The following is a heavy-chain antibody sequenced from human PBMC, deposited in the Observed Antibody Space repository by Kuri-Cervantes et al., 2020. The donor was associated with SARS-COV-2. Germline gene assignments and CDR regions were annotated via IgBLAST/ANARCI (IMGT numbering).Heavy chain of an antibody. V-gene: IGHV3-48*03. Sequence: GESLKISCAASGFTFSSYEMNWVRQAPGKGLEWVSYISSSGSTIYYADSVKGRFTISRDNAKNSLYLQMNSLRAEDTAVYYCSRGGRYCSSTSCYDHFYYYMDVWGKGTTVTVSS. CDR2: ISSSGSTI. J-gene: IGHJ6*03. CDR1: GFTFSSYE. CDR3: SRGGRYCSSTSCYDHFYYYMDV. D-gene: IGHD2-2*01.